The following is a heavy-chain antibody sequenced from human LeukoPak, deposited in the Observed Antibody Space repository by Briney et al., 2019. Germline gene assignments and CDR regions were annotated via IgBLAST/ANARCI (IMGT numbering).Heavy chain of an antibody. CDR3: ARVWRPYYYGSGTHKGYFDY. CDR1: GGSFSGYY. Sequence: KPSETLSLTCAVYGGSFSGYYWSWIRQPPGKGLEWIGEINHSGSTNYNPSLKSRVTISVDTSKNQFSLKLSSVTAADTAVYYCARVWRPYYYGSGTHKGYFDYWGQGTLVTVSS. CDR2: INHSGST. D-gene: IGHD3-10*01. V-gene: IGHV4-34*01. J-gene: IGHJ4*02.